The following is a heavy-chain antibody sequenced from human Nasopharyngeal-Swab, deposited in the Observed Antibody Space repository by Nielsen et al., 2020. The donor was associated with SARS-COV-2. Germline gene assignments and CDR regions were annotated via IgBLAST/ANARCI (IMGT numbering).Heavy chain of an antibody. CDR2: IWYDGSNK. V-gene: IGHV3-33*06. CDR3: AKSVWFDP. J-gene: IGHJ5*02. Sequence: VRQAPGKGLEWVAVIWYDGSNKYYADSVKGRFTISRDNSKNTLYLQMNSLRAEDTAVYYCAKSVWFDPWGQGTLVTVSS.